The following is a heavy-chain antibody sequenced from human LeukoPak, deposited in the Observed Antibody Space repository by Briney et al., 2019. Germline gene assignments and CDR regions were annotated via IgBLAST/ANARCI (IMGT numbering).Heavy chain of an antibody. J-gene: IGHJ4*02. Sequence: GGSLRLSCAASGFIFSNYGMHWVRQAPGKGLELVAFIQNDGSKKYYADSVKGRFTISRDNSKKTVYLQMNSLKPEDTAVYYCAKGREEYCSSTSCPTFDYWGQGTLVTVSS. CDR2: IQNDGSKK. V-gene: IGHV3-30*02. D-gene: IGHD2-2*01. CDR3: AKGREEYCSSTSCPTFDY. CDR1: GFIFSNYG.